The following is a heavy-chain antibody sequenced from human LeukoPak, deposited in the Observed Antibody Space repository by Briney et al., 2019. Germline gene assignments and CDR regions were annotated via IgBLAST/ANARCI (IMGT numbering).Heavy chain of an antibody. CDR3: ARDVWTGVAVSDY. Sequence: GGSLRLSCEASGFTFSNYAMSWVRQAPGKGLEWLANIKEDGSIQYYLDSVRGRFTISRDNAKTSVYLQLNSLRADDTAVYYCARDVWTGVAVSDYWGQGTLVTVSS. CDR2: IKEDGSIQ. J-gene: IGHJ4*02. V-gene: IGHV3-7*01. D-gene: IGHD6-19*01. CDR1: GFTFSNYA.